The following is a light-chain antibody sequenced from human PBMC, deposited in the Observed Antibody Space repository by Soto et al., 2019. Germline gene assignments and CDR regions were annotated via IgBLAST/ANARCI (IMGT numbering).Light chain of an antibody. CDR3: QQYSSFPRT. CDR1: QSVSSSH. Sequence: VLTQSPDTLSLSPGERGTLSCMASQSVSSSHLAWYQQKPGLAPRLLIYGASSRPPGIPDRFGGSGSGTDFTLTISRLEPDDFAVYYCQQYSSFPRTFGQGTKVDIK. J-gene: IGKJ1*01. CDR2: GAS. V-gene: IGKV3-20*01.